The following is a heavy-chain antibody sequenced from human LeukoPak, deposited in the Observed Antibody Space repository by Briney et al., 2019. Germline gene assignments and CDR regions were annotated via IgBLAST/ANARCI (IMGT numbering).Heavy chain of an antibody. CDR2: IKQDGSEK. CDR3: ARGGSSSYKSRYYFDY. Sequence: GGSLRLSCAASRFTFSTYWMSWVHQAPGKGLEWVANIKQDGSEKYYVDSVKGRFTISRDNAKNSLYLQMNSLRAEDTAVYYCARGGSSSYKSRYYFDYWGQGTLVTVSS. D-gene: IGHD6-13*01. CDR1: RFTFSTYW. V-gene: IGHV3-7*01. J-gene: IGHJ4*02.